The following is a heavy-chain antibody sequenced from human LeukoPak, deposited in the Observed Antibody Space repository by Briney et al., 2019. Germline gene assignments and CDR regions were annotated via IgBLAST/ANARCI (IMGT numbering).Heavy chain of an antibody. CDR2: IYYSGST. CDR1: GGSISSYY. J-gene: IGHJ6*04. V-gene: IGHV4-59*01. D-gene: IGHD1-26*01. Sequence: SETLSLTCTVSGGSISSYYWSWIRQPPGKGLEWIGYIYYSGSTNYNPSLKSRVTISVDTSKNQFSLKLSSVTAADTAVYYCARGNLVGATQGLDVWGKGTTVTVSS. CDR3: ARGNLVGATQGLDV.